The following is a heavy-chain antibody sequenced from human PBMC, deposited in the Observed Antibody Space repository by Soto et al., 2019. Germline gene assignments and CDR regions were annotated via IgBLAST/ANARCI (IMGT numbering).Heavy chain of an antibody. CDR3: ATDLCYSSSDYYYYYGMVV. V-gene: IGHV6-1*01. Sequence: PTLSLTRAISGDSVSSNSAAWNWIMQSPSRGLEWLGRTYYRSKWYNDYAVSVKIRITINPDTSKHQFSLQLNSVTSEHTAGYYCATDLCYSSSDYYYYYGMVVGGQGTTVTVSS. CDR2: TYYRSKWYN. D-gene: IGHD6-6*01. CDR1: GDSVSSNSAA. J-gene: IGHJ6*02.